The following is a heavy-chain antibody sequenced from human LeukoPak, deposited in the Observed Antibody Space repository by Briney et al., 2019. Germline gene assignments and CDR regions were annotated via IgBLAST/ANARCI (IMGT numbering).Heavy chain of an antibody. CDR2: IYHSGST. D-gene: IGHD3-3*01. CDR3: ARDSRFYYMDV. J-gene: IGHJ6*03. CDR1: GYSISSGYY. Sequence: SETLSLTCTVSGYSISSGYYWGWIRQPPGKGLEWIGSIYHSGSTYYNPSLKSRVTISVDTSKNQFSLKLSSVTAADTAVYYCARDSRFYYMDVWGKGTTVTVSS. V-gene: IGHV4-38-2*02.